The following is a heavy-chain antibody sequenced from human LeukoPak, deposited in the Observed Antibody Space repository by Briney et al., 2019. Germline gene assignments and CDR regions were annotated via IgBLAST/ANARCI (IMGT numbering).Heavy chain of an antibody. CDR1: GGSISSYY. V-gene: IGHV4-59*01. CDR3: ARDRGIAVADYYYYMDV. D-gene: IGHD6-19*01. CDR2: IYTSGST. Sequence: PSETLSLTCTVSGGSISSYYWSWIRQPPGKGLEWIGYIYTSGSTNYNPSLKSRVTISVDTSKNQFSLKLSSVTAADTAVYYCARDRGIAVADYYYYMDVWGKGTTVTVSS. J-gene: IGHJ6*03.